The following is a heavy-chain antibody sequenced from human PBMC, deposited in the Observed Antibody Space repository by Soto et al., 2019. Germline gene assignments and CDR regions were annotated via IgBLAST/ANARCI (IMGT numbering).Heavy chain of an antibody. V-gene: IGHV3-53*01. CDR3: ARDQQDYYGSGSYYNAHYYYYGMDV. J-gene: IGHJ6*02. CDR1: GFTVSSNY. Sequence: GGSLRLSCAASGFTVSSNYMSWVRQAPGKGLEWVSVIYSGGSTYYADSVKGRFTISRDNSKNTLYLQMNSLRAEDTAVYYCARDQQDYYGSGSYYNAHYYYYGMDVWGQGTTVTVSS. CDR2: IYSGGST. D-gene: IGHD3-10*01.